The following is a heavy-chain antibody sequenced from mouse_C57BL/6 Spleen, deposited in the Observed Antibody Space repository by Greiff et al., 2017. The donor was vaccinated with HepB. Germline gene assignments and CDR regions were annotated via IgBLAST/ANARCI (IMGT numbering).Heavy chain of an antibody. J-gene: IGHJ3*01. CDR3: APFTTGGATPFAY. D-gene: IGHD1-1*01. Sequence: QVQLQQPGAELVKPGASVKLSCKASGYTFTSYWMPWVKQRPGQGLEWIGEIDPSDSYTTYNQKFKGKATLTVDPSSSTAYMQLSSLTSEDSAVYYCAPFTTGGATPFAYWGQGTLVTVSA. CDR1: GYTFTSYW. CDR2: IDPSDSYT. V-gene: IGHV1-50*01.